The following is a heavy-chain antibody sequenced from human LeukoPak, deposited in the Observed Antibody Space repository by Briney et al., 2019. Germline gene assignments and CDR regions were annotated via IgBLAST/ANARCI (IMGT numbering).Heavy chain of an antibody. V-gene: IGHV1-2*02. Sequence: VASVTVSFKTSGYSFTDYYIHWVRQAPGQGLEWMGWINTKSGRTSSARKFQGRVTMTRDPSITTVYMDMAWLTSDDTAIYFCARADFIDAGPYLIGPWGQGTLVTVSS. CDR1: GYSFTDYY. D-gene: IGHD3-3*01. J-gene: IGHJ5*02. CDR2: INTKSGRT. CDR3: ARADFIDAGPYLIGP.